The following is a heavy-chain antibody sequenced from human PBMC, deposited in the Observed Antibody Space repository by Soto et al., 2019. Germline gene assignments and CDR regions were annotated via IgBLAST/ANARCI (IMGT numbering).Heavy chain of an antibody. CDR2: ISYDGSNK. D-gene: IGHD2-2*01. CDR3: ARDLEKYQLLSPWFDP. CDR1: GFTFSSYA. J-gene: IGHJ5*02. V-gene: IGHV3-30-3*01. Sequence: PGGSLRLSCAASGFTFSSYAMHWVRQAPGKGLEWVAVISYDGSNKYYADSVKGRFTISRDNSKNTLYLQMNSLRAEDTAVYYCARDLEKYQLLSPWFDPWGQGTLVTVSS.